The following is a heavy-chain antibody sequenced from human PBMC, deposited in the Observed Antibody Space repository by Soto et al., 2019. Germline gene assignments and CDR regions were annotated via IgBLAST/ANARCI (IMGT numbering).Heavy chain of an antibody. V-gene: IGHV4-59*02. J-gene: IGHJ4*02. D-gene: IGHD1-7*01. CDR1: GGSVSSFC. CDR3: ARGRSEELELGKPLFDY. Sequence: SETLSLTCYVSGGSVSSFCWTWIRQSPGKGLESIAYVCSSGSTNYNPSLESRVAISLDASKNQFSLKLSSVTAPDTAVYYCARGRSEELELGKPLFDYWGQGTLVTVSS. CDR2: VCSSGST.